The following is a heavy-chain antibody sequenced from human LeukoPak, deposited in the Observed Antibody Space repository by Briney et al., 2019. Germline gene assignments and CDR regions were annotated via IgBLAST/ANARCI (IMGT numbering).Heavy chain of an antibody. V-gene: IGHV3-30*18. CDR1: GFTFSSYG. CDR2: ISYDGSNK. CDR3: AKVVRTVTTYFDY. Sequence: GGSLRLSCAASGFTFSSYGVHWVRQAPGKGLEWVAVISYDGSNKYYADSVKGRFTISRDNSKNTLYLQMNSLRAEDTAVYYCAKVVRTVTTYFDYWGRGTLVTVSS. J-gene: IGHJ4*02. D-gene: IGHD4-17*01.